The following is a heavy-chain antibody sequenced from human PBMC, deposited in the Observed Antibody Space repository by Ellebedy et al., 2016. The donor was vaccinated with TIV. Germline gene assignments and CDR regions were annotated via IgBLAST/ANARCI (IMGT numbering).Heavy chain of an antibody. J-gene: IGHJ4*02. V-gene: IGHV4-4*07. CDR1: GDSISSYY. D-gene: IGHD1-26*01. CDR3: ARDNRESRGFLDS. CDR2: IYSSGTT. Sequence: MPSETLSLTCTVSGDSISSYYWSWIRQPAGKGLEWIGRIYSSGTTTYNPSLKSRVSMSVDTSKNQFSLRLSSVTAADTAVYYCARDNRESRGFLDSWGQGTLVTVSS.